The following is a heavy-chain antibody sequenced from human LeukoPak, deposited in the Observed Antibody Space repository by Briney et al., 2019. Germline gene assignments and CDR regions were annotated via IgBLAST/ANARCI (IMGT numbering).Heavy chain of an antibody. Sequence: GGSLTLSCAVSGFTLSRNYMIWVRQPPGKGLECVAVIYSGGSTYYEDSLKGRFTISRDNSKNTLYLQLNSLRAKETAVYYCARDGVGAATDYYGMDVWGQGTPVTVSS. V-gene: IGHV3-66*01. CDR3: ARDGVGAATDYYGMDV. D-gene: IGHD1-26*01. CDR2: IYSGGST. J-gene: IGHJ6*02. CDR1: GFTLSRNY.